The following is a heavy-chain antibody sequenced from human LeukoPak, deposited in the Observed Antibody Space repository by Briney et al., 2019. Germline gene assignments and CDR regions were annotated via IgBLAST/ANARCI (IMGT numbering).Heavy chain of an antibody. Sequence: GGSLRLSCAASGFTFSSYAMHWVRQAPGKGLEWVAVISYDGSNKYYADSVKGRFTISRDNSKNTLYLQMNSLRAENTAVYYCARDRATVTTGDLGYWGQGTLVTVSS. CDR2: ISYDGSNK. V-gene: IGHV3-30-3*01. J-gene: IGHJ1*01. CDR3: ARDRATVTTGDLGY. CDR1: GFTFSSYA. D-gene: IGHD4-17*01.